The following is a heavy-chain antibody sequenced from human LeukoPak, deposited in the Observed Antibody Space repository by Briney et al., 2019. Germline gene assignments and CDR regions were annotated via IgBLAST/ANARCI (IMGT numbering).Heavy chain of an antibody. CDR2: IIPIFGTA. D-gene: IGHD3-9*01. V-gene: IGHV1-69*06. CDR1: RGTFSSYA. J-gene: IGHJ5*02. Sequence: GASVQVSCQASRGTFSSYAISWVRQAPAQGLEWMGGIIPIFGTANYAQKFQGRVTITADKSTSTAYMELSSLRSEDTAVYYCARVPYYDILTGYSHGWFDPWGQGTLVTVSS. CDR3: ARVPYYDILTGYSHGWFDP.